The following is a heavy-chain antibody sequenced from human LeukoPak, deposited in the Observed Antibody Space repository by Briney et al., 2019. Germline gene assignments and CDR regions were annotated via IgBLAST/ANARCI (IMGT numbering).Heavy chain of an antibody. CDR1: GFTFSSYA. CDR2: ISGSGGST. V-gene: IGHV3-23*01. D-gene: IGHD3-3*01. Sequence: PGGSLRLSCAASGFTFSSYAMSWVRQAPGKGLEWVSAISGSGGSTYYADSVKGRFTISRDNSKNTLYLQMNSLRAEDTAVYYCAKETQYYDFWSGYSDYWGQGTLVTVSS. CDR3: AKETQYYDFWSGYSDY. J-gene: IGHJ4*02.